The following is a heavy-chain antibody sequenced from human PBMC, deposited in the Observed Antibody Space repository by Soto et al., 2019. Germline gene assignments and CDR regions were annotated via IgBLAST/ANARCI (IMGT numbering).Heavy chain of an antibody. CDR2: IIPIFGTA. CDR1: GGTFSSYA. D-gene: IGHD3-16*02. J-gene: IGHJ5*02. Sequence: QVQLVQSGAEVKKPGSSVKVSCKASGGTFSSYAISWVRQAPGQGLEWMGGIIPIFGTANYAQKFQGRVTITAAEAXXTXYXXRSSLRAEDTAVYYCARGRVYDYVWGSYRRNWFDPWGQGTLVTVSS. CDR3: ARGRVYDYVWGSYRRNWFDP. V-gene: IGHV1-69*12.